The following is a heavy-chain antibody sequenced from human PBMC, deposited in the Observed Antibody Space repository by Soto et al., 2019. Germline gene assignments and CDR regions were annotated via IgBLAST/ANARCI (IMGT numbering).Heavy chain of an antibody. V-gene: IGHV4-59*08. CDR3: SSRYGDYFDY. J-gene: IGHJ4*02. CDR2: IYYSGST. Sequence: QVQLQESGPGLVKPSETLSLTCTVSGGSISSYYWSWIRQPPGKGLEWIGYIYYSGSTNYNPSLQRRVTIPVDTSKNQFSLKLSSVTAADTAVYYCSSRYGDYFDYWGQGTLVTVSS. CDR1: GGSISSYY. D-gene: IGHD4-17*01.